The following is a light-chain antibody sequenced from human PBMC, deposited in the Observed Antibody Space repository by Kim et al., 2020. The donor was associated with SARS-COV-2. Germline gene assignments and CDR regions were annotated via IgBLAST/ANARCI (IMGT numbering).Light chain of an antibody. V-gene: IGKV3-20*01. Sequence: SAGEGATVSCRASQSVRSGSVAWYQQKPDQTPRLLIYGTSSRATGIPDRFSGSGSGTDFTLTITRLEPEDFAVYYCQQYHDSSSTFGQGTKVEVK. CDR3: QQYHDSSST. CDR2: GTS. J-gene: IGKJ1*01. CDR1: QSVRSGS.